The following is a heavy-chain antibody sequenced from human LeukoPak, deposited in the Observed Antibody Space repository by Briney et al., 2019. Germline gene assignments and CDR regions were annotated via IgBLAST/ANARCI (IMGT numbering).Heavy chain of an antibody. V-gene: IGHV3-30*02. CDR2: IRYDGSNK. D-gene: IGHD2-2*01. J-gene: IGHJ6*03. Sequence: GGSLRLSCAASGFTFSSYGMHRVRQAPGKGLEWVAFIRYDGSNKYYADSVKGRFTISRDNSKNTLYLQMNSLRAEDTAVYYCAKDWGYYSSTSCYPGIPYYMDVWGKGTTVTVSS. CDR3: AKDWGYYSSTSCYPGIPYYMDV. CDR1: GFTFSSYG.